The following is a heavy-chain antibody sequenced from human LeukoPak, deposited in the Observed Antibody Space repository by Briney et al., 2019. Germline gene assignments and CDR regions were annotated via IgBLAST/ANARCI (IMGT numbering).Heavy chain of an antibody. CDR2: IYYSGST. J-gene: IGHJ6*03. CDR1: GGSISSYY. Sequence: PSETLSLTCTVSGGSISSYYWSWIRQPPGKGLEWIGYIYYSGSTNYNPSLKSRVTISVDTSKNQFSLKLSSVTAADTAVYYCARRDYSDRSGYYHYYYYYYMDVWGKGTTVTISS. V-gene: IGHV4-59*01. D-gene: IGHD3-22*01. CDR3: ARRDYSDRSGYYHYYYYYYMDV.